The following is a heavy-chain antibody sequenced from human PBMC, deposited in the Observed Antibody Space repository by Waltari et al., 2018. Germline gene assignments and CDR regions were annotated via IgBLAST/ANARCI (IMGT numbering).Heavy chain of an antibody. V-gene: IGHV4-59*01. J-gene: IGHJ4*02. CDR3: ARGNDFWSGYFFPRFDY. CDR2: IYYSGST. Sequence: QVQLQESGPGLVKPSETLSLTCTVSGGSISSYYWSWIRQPPGKGLEWIGYIYYSGSTNYNPSRKSRVTISVDTSKNQFSLKLSSVTAADTAVYYCARGNDFWSGYFFPRFDYWGQGTLVTVSS. D-gene: IGHD3-3*01. CDR1: GGSISSYY.